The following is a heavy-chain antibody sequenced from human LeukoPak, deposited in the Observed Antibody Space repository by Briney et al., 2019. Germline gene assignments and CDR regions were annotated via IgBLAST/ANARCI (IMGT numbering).Heavy chain of an antibody. CDR3: ARRDTTYFDY. V-gene: IGHV5-51*01. CDR1: AYKFSNYW. D-gene: IGHD1-1*01. J-gene: IGHJ4*02. Sequence: GESLKISCKGAAYKFSNYWIAWVRQRPGEDLERMGIIYPDDSDTRYSPSLQGQVTLSADKSISTAYLQWTSLKASDTAIYYCARRDTTYFDYWGQGSLVTVSS. CDR2: IYPDDSDT.